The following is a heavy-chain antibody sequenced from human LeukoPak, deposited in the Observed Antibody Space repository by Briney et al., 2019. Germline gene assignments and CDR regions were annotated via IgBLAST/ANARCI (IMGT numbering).Heavy chain of an antibody. D-gene: IGHD3-10*01. V-gene: IGHV3-21*01. Sequence: GGSLRLSCAASGFTFSNYDMNWVRQAPGKGLEWLSSITTTSRWRYYAGSVKGRFTVSRDNAKNSLYLQMNTLRAEDTAVYYCARSGGSGTNYQLRYNWFDPWGQGTLVTVSS. CDR2: ITTTSRWR. CDR1: GFTFSNYD. CDR3: ARSGGSGTNYQLRYNWFDP. J-gene: IGHJ5*02.